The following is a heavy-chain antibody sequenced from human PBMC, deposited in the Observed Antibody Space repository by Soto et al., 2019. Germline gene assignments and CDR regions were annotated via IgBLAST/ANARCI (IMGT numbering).Heavy chain of an antibody. J-gene: IGHJ3*02. CDR3: ARDRDEGELLLGSDAFDI. CDR2: ISYDGSNK. V-gene: IGHV3-30-3*01. Sequence: PGGSLRLSCAASGFTFSSYAMHWVRQAPGKGLEWVAVISYDGSNKYYADSVKGRFTISRDNSKNTLYLQMNSLRAEDTAVYYCARDRDEGELLLGSDAFDIWGQGTMVTVS. D-gene: IGHD1-26*01. CDR1: GFTFSSYA.